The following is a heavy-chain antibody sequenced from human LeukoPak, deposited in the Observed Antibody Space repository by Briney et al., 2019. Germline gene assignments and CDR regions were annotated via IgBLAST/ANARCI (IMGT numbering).Heavy chain of an antibody. Sequence: SVKVSCKASGYTFTSYDINWVRQATGQGLEWMGGIIPIFGTANYAQKFQGRVTITTDESTSTAYMVLSSLRSEDTAVYYCARAAVYDSYYYYYMDVWGKGTTVTVSS. V-gene: IGHV1-69*05. J-gene: IGHJ6*03. CDR1: GYTFTSYD. D-gene: IGHD5/OR15-5a*01. CDR2: IIPIFGTA. CDR3: ARAAVYDSYYYYYMDV.